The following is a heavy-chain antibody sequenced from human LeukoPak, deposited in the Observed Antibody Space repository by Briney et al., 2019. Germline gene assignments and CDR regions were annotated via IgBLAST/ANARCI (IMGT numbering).Heavy chain of an antibody. D-gene: IGHD3-22*01. V-gene: IGHV4-30-4*01. CDR3: ARDPQRSYYYDSSGFEGDY. CDR1: GGSISRDPYY. J-gene: IGHJ4*02. CDR2: IFDSGTT. Sequence: KPSETLSLTCTVSGGSISRDPYYWTWLRQSPGKGLEWLGHIFDSGTTYYNPSLKSRLSTSLDTSKNQFSLKLTSVTAADTAVYYCARDPQRSYYYDSSGFEGDYWGQGTLVTVSS.